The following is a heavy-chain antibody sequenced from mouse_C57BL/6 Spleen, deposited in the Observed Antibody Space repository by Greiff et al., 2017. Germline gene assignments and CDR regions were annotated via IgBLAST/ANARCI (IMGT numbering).Heavy chain of an antibody. CDR3: GGRAINSVSRFDY. Sequence: VQLQQPGAELVKPGASVKLSCKASGYTFTSYWMQWVKQRPGQGLEWIGEIDPSDSYTNYNQKFKGKATLTVDTSSSTAYIQISSLTSEDSADYYCGGRAINSVSRFDYWGKGTTLTVSS. CDR1: GYTFTSYW. CDR2: IDPSDSYT. D-gene: IGHD1-1*01. J-gene: IGHJ2*01. V-gene: IGHV1-50*01.